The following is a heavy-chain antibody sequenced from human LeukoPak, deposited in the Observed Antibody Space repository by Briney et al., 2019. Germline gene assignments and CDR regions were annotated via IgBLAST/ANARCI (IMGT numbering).Heavy chain of an antibody. CDR2: ISSSGNYI. Sequence: PGGSLRLSCAASRFTFSSYSMHWVRQAPGKGLEWVSSISSSGNYIYYADSLKGRFTISRDNAKNSMYLQMNSLRAEDTAVYYCARGVRPRDYWGQGTLVTVSS. J-gene: IGHJ4*02. CDR3: ARGVRPRDY. D-gene: IGHD3-10*01. CDR1: RFTFSSYS. V-gene: IGHV3-21*01.